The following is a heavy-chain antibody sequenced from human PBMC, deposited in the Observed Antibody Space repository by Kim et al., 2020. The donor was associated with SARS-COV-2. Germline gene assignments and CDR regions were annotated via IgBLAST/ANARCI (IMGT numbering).Heavy chain of an antibody. J-gene: IGHJ4*02. CDR3: AKIVDDFDL. D-gene: IGHD1-26*01. V-gene: IGHV3-30*18. Sequence: GGSLRLSCVASGFTFSDYGIHWVRQAPGKGLEWVAVISYDGSNKDYADSVKGRFTVSRDNSKNTLYLQMNSLKSEDTAVYYCAKIVDDFDLWGQGTLVTV. CDR2: ISYDGSNK. CDR1: GFTFSDYG.